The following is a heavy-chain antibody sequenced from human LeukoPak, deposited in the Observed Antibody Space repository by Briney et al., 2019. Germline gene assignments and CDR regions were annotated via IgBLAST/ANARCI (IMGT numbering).Heavy chain of an antibody. Sequence: ASVKVSCKASGYTFTSYYMHWVRQAPGKGLEWMGGFDPEDGETIYAQKFQGRVTMTEDTSTDTAYMELSSLRSEDTAVYYCATDFRPYYYGSGSYSSDYWGQGTLVTVSS. V-gene: IGHV1-24*01. CDR3: ATDFRPYYYGSGSYSSDY. J-gene: IGHJ4*02. CDR1: GYTFTSYY. CDR2: FDPEDGET. D-gene: IGHD3-10*01.